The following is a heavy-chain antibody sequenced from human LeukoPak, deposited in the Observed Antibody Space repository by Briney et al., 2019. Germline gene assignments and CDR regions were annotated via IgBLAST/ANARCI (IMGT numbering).Heavy chain of an antibody. CDR1: GGSFSGYC. V-gene: IGHV4-34*01. CDR3: ASDILTGYQGSYGMDV. J-gene: IGHJ6*02. CDR2: INHSGST. Sequence: PSETLSLTCAVYGGSFSGYCWSWIRQPPGKGLEWIGEINHSGSTNYNPSLKSRVTISVDTSKNQFSLKLSSVTAADTAVYYCASDILTGYQGSYGMDVWGQGTTVTVSS. D-gene: IGHD3-9*01.